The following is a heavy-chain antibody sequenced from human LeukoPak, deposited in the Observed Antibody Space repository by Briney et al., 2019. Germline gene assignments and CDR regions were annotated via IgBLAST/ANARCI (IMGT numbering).Heavy chain of an antibody. D-gene: IGHD1-26*01. J-gene: IGHJ4*02. CDR2: ISSSSSYM. CDR1: GFTFSSYS. V-gene: IGHV3-21*01. Sequence: PGGSLRLSCAASGFTFSSYSLNWVRQAPGKGLEWVSSISSSSSYMYYADSVKGRFTISRDNAKNSLYLQMNSLRAEDTAVYYCATSRSGSYSDFDYWGQGTLVTVSS. CDR3: ATSRSGSYSDFDY.